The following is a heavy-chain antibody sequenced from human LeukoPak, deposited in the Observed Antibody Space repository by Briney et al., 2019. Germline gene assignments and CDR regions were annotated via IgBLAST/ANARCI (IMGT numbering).Heavy chain of an antibody. CDR2: ISGDGDT. V-gene: IGHV3-43*02. Sequence: GGSLRLSCAASGFTFGDYAMHWVRQAPGKGLEWVSLISGDGDTYYGDSVKGRFTVSRDNNKNSLFLQMNSLRAEDTALYYCARVRTAMEIGAYWGQGTLVTVSS. CDR3: ARVRTAMEIGAY. CDR1: GFTFGDYA. D-gene: IGHD5-18*01. J-gene: IGHJ4*02.